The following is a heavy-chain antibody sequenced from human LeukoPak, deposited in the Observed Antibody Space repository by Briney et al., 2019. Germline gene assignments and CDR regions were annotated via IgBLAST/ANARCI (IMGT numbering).Heavy chain of an antibody. D-gene: IGHD3-10*01. V-gene: IGHV4-4*07. Sequence: SETLSLTCTVSGGSISSYYWSWIRQPAGKGLEWIGRIYTSGSTNYNPSLKSRVTMSVDTSKNQFSLKLSSVTAADTAVYCCARDSRTHPLLWFGEYYYYGMDVWGQGTTVTVSS. CDR1: GGSISSYY. CDR2: IYTSGST. J-gene: IGHJ6*02. CDR3: ARDSRTHPLLWFGEYYYYGMDV.